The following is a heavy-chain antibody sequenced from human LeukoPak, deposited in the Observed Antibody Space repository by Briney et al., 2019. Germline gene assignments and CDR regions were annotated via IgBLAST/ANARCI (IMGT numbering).Heavy chain of an antibody. V-gene: IGHV3-66*01. D-gene: IGHD3-9*01. CDR2: IYSGGST. Sequence: GGSLRLSCAASGVTVSSNYMSWVRQAPGKGLEWVSVIYSGGSTYYADSVKGRFTISRDNSKNTLYLQMNSLRAEDTAVYYCARAYYDILTGYPFDYWGQGTLVTVSS. CDR1: GVTVSSNY. J-gene: IGHJ4*02. CDR3: ARAYYDILTGYPFDY.